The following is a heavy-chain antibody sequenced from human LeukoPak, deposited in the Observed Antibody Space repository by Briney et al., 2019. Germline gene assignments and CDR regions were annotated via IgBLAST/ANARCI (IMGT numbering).Heavy chain of an antibody. CDR3: AREASVVVVAANDY. V-gene: IGHV3-21*01. J-gene: IGHJ4*02. CDR2: ISSSSSYI. Sequence: PGGSLRLSCAASGFTFSSYSMNWVRQAPGKGLEWVSSISSSSSYIYYADSVKGRFTISRDNAKNSLYLQMNSLRAEDTAVYYCAREASVVVVAANDYWGQGTLVTVSS. D-gene: IGHD2-15*01. CDR1: GFTFSSYS.